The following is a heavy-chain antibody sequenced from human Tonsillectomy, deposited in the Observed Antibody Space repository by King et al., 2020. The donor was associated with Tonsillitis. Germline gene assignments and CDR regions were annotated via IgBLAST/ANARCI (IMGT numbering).Heavy chain of an antibody. V-gene: IGHV3-30*02. CDR1: GFTFSASV. D-gene: IGHD3/OR15-3a*01. CDR3: AKDLESSWTFDQ. J-gene: IGHJ4*02. Sequence: VQLVESGGGVVQPGGSLTLSCAASGFTFSASVMHWVRQVPGKGPEWVALIMYCGNHKYYADSVKGRFTISRDNFEKTVFLQMNNLRTEDTGIYYCAKDLESSWTFDQWGQGTLVTVSS. CDR2: IMYCGNHK.